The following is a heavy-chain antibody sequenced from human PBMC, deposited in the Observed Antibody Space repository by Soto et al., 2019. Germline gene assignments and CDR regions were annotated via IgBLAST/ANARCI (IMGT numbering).Heavy chain of an antibody. D-gene: IGHD3-3*01. J-gene: IGHJ6*01. V-gene: IGHV1-46*01. CDR3: ARDYTIFGVVSYGMEV. CDR1: GYTFTSYY. Sequence: GASVKVSCKASGYTFTSYYMHWVRQAPGQGLEWMGIINPSGGSTSYAQKFQGRVTMTRDTSTSTVYMELSSLRSEDTAVYYCARDYTIFGVVSYGMEVWGQGTTVNVSS. CDR2: INPSGGST.